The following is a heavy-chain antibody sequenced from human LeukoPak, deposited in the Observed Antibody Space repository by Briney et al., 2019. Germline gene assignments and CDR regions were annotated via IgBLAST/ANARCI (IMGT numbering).Heavy chain of an antibody. V-gene: IGHV1-69*13. D-gene: IGHD6-13*01. CDR3: ASQYSSSWYGGYWFDP. CDR1: GGTFSSYA. J-gene: IGHJ5*02. Sequence: SVKVSCMASGGTFSSYAISWVRQAPGQGLEWMGGIIPIFGTANYAQKFQGRVTITADESTSTAYMELSSLRSEDTAVYYCASQYSSSWYGGYWFDPWGQGTLVTVSS. CDR2: IIPIFGTA.